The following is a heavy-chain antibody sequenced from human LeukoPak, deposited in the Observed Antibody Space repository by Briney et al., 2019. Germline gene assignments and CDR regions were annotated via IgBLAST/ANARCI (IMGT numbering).Heavy chain of an antibody. CDR1: GYTFTGYY. CDR3: AREVYSSSWLGH. V-gene: IGHV1-2*02. CDR2: INPNSGGT. Sequence: ASVKVSCKASGYTFTGYYMHWVRQAPGQGLEWMGWINPNSGGTNYAQKFQGRVTMTRDTSISTAYMELSRLRSYDTAVYYCAREVYSSSWLGHWGQGTLVTVSS. D-gene: IGHD6-13*01. J-gene: IGHJ4*02.